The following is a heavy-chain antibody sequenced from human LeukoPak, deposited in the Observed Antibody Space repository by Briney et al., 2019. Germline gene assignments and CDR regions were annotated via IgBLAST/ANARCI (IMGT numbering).Heavy chain of an antibody. CDR1: GFTFSNYA. V-gene: IGHV3-23*01. Sequence: GGSLRLSCAASGFTFSNYAMSWVRQAPGKGLEWVSAVSGSGESAYYADSVKGRFTISRDNSKKTLYLHMNSLRAEDTAVYYCAGQSGTAMVLSWYFDLWGRGTLVTVSS. CDR2: VSGSGESA. CDR3: AGQSGTAMVLSWYFDL. J-gene: IGHJ2*01. D-gene: IGHD5-18*01.